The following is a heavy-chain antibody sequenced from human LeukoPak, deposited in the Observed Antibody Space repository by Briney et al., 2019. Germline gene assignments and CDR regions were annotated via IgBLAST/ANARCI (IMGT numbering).Heavy chain of an antibody. CDR1: GGSISSSRYY. J-gene: IGHJ3*02. V-gene: IGHV4-39*01. CDR3: ASALQGAFDI. Sequence: SETLSLTSTVSGGSISSSRYYWGWIRQPPGKGLEWIGNIYYSGSTYYNPSLKSRVTISVDTSKNQFSLKLSSVTAADTAVYYSASALQGAFDIWGQGTMVTVSS. D-gene: IGHD4-11*01. CDR2: IYYSGST.